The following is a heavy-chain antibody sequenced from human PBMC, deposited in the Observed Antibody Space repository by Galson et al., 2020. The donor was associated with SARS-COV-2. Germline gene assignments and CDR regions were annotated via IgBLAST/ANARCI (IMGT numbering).Heavy chain of an antibody. J-gene: IGHJ4*02. V-gene: IGHV3-23*01. CDR1: GFTFDDYA. CDR3: AKGRLNDYGDYTYYFDY. CDR2: ISGSGGST. D-gene: IGHD4-17*01. Sequence: GGSLRLSCAASGFTFDDYAMHWVRQAPGKGLEWVSAISGSGGSTSYADSVKGRFTISRDNSKNTLYLQMNSLRAEDTAVYYCAKGRLNDYGDYTYYFDYWGQGTLVTVSS.